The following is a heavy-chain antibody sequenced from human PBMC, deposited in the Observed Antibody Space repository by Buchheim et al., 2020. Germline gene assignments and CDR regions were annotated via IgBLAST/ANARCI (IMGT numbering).Heavy chain of an antibody. Sequence: EVQLVESGGDLVQPGGSLRLSCAASGFTFSIYWMHWVRQAPGKGLVWVSRIYSDGSSTYYADSVKGRFTISRDNAKNTLYLQMNSLRAEDTAVYYCTNLAEQPGRNYWGQGTL. D-gene: IGHD6-13*01. CDR2: IYSDGSST. V-gene: IGHV3-74*01. CDR1: GFTFSIYW. J-gene: IGHJ4*02. CDR3: TNLAEQPGRNY.